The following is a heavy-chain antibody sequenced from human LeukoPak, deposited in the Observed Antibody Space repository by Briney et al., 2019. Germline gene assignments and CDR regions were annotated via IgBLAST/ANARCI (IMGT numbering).Heavy chain of an antibody. V-gene: IGHV1-46*01. D-gene: IGHD1-26*01. J-gene: IGHJ4*02. CDR1: GYTFTSYG. CDR2: INPSGGST. CDR3: ARDFSLGGGWELLPSDY. Sequence: GASVKVSCKASGYTFTSYGISWVRQAPGQGLEWMGIINPSGGSTSYAQKFQGRVTMTRDTSTSTVYMELSSLRSEDTAVYYCARDFSLGGGWELLPSDYWGQGTLVTVSS.